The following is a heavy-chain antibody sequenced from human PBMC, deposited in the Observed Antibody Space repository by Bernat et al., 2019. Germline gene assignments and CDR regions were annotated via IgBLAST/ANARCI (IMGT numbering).Heavy chain of an antibody. CDR3: AKDLWGSVTTGGVQDY. V-gene: IGHV3-23*01. CDR1: GFTFSMYA. J-gene: IGHJ4*02. Sequence: EVQLLESGGGLVQPGGSLRLACAASGFTFSMYAMRWVRQAPGKGLEWVSAISDTGGTTSYADSVKGRFTISRDNSKNTLYLQMNNLRAEDTALYYCAKDLWGSVTTGGVQDYWGQGALVTVSS. D-gene: IGHD4-17*01. CDR2: ISDTGGTT.